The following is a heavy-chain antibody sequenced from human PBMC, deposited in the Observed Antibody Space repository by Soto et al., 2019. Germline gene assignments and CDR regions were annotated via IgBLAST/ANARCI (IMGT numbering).Heavy chain of an antibody. CDR3: GTGYAMDV. J-gene: IGHJ6*02. CDR2: MNPNSGNT. V-gene: IGHV1-8*01. Sequence: QVQLVQSGAEVKKPGASVKVSCKPSGDTFTSHDINWVRRAAGQGLEWLGWMNPNSGNTVYAQRFQGRLTMTRNTSITTVYMELSSLTSDDTAVYYCGTGYAMDVWGQGTTVTVSS. CDR1: GDTFTSHD.